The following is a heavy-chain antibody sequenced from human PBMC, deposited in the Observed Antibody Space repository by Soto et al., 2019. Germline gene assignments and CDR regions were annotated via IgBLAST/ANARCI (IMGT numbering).Heavy chain of an antibody. Sequence: QVQLVESGGGVVQPGRSLRLSCAASGFTFSSYDMHWVRQAPGKGLEWVAIISYDGSNKYYADSVKGRFTISRDNSKNTLYLQMNSLIAEDTAVYYCAKEGLAVAGGDYWGQGTLVTVSS. D-gene: IGHD6-19*01. CDR1: GFTFSSYD. V-gene: IGHV3-30*18. CDR3: AKEGLAVAGGDY. CDR2: ISYDGSNK. J-gene: IGHJ4*02.